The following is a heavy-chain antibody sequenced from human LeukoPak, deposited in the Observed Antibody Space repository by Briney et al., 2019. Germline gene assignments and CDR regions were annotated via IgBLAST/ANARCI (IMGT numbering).Heavy chain of an antibody. V-gene: IGHV4-59*01. CDR2: IYYSGST. CDR3: ARASMAYDSFDY. J-gene: IGHJ4*02. Sequence: SETPTLTCTVSGGSISSYYRRWLRQPPGKGLEWIGYIYYSGSTNYNPSLKSRVTISVDTSKNQFPLKLSSVTAADTAVYYCARASMAYDSFDYWDQGTLVTVSS. D-gene: IGHD6-6*01. CDR1: GGSISSYY.